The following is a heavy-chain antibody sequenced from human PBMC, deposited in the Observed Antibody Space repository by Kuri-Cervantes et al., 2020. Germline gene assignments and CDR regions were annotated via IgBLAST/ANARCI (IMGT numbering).Heavy chain of an antibody. V-gene: IGHV4-34*01. CDR1: GGSFSGYY. CDR3: ARGGPHSGSSFYYYYYMDV. J-gene: IGHJ6*03. CDR2: ITHSGST. D-gene: IGHD3-10*01. Sequence: SQTLSLTCAVYGGSFSGYYWSWIRQPPGKGLEWMGEITHSGSTNYNPSLKSRVTISLDTSKNQLPLKLSSVTAADTAVYYCARGGPHSGSSFYYYYYMDVWGKGTTVTVSS.